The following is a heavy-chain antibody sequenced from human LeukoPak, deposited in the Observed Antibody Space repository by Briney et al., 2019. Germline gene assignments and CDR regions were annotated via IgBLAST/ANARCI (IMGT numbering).Heavy chain of an antibody. V-gene: IGHV1-69*05. Sequence: SVKVSCKASGGTFSSYAISWVRQAPGQGLEWMGGIIPILGTANYAQKFQGRVTITTDESTSTAYMELSSLRSEDTAVYYCARDVSSTENWFDPWGQGTLVTVSS. D-gene: IGHD2-2*01. CDR3: ARDVSSTENWFDP. CDR2: IIPILGTA. CDR1: GGTFSSYA. J-gene: IGHJ5*02.